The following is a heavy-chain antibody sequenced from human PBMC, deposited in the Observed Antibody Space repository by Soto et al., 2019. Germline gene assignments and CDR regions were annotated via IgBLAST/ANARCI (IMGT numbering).Heavy chain of an antibody. V-gene: IGHV3-30*03. CDR3: PGALETTSSSYRLNV. J-gene: IGHJ6*03. Sequence: GGSLRLSCAASGFSFSSYGMEWVRLAPGKGLEWVAATTYDGGIKHYVDSVKGRFTISRDNSKNTLYLQMNSLRGEDTAKYYSPGALETTSSSYRLNVYDKRTTVTVSS. D-gene: IGHD6-13*01. CDR2: TTYDGGIK. CDR1: GFSFSSYG.